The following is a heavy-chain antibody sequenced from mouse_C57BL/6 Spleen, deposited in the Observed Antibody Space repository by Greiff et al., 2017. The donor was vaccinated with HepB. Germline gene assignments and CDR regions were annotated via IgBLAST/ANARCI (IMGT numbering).Heavy chain of an antibody. J-gene: IGHJ2*01. CDR1: GFTFSSYG. CDR3: ARHRRDYFDY. V-gene: IGHV5-6*01. Sequence: EVQVVESGGDLVKPGGSLKLSCAASGFTFSSYGMSWVRQTPDKRLEWVATISSGGSYTYYPDSVKGRFTISRDNAKNTLYLQMSSLKSEDTAMYYCARHRRDYFDYWGQGTTLTVSS. CDR2: ISSGGSYT.